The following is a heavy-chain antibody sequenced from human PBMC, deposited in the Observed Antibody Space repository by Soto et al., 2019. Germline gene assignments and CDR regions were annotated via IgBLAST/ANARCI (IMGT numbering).Heavy chain of an antibody. D-gene: IGHD3-16*01. CDR1: GFTFSGSA. CDR3: TRPGLWGYRDQSEY. V-gene: IGHV3-73*01. J-gene: IGHJ4*02. Sequence: GGSLRLSCAASGFTFSGSAMHWVRQSSGKGLEWVGRIRSKANSYATAYAASVKGRFTISRDDSKNTAYLQMNSLKTEDTAVYYCTRPGLWGYRDQSEYWGQGTLVTVSS. CDR2: IRSKANSYAT.